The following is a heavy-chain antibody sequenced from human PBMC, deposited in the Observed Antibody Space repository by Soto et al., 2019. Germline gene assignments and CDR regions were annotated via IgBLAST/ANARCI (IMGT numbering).Heavy chain of an antibody. J-gene: IGHJ4*02. D-gene: IGHD5-12*01. Sequence: QVQLVQSGAEVKKPGSSVKVSCKASGGTFSSYTISWVRQAPGQGLEWMGRIIPILGIANYAQKFQGRVTITADKSTSTAYMERSSLRSEDTAVYYCARKPWGRDGYNSPPDYWGQGTLVTVSS. CDR1: GGTFSSYT. V-gene: IGHV1-69*02. CDR2: IIPILGIA. CDR3: ARKPWGRDGYNSPPDY.